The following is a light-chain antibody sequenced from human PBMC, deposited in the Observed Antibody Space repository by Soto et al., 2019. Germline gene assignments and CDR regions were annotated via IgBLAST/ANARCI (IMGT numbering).Light chain of an antibody. CDR1: SSNIGNNY. CDR3: ATWDRSLSVGV. J-gene: IGLJ2*01. V-gene: IGLV1-51*01. CDR2: DND. Sequence: QSVLTQPPSVSAAPGQKVTISCCGSSSNIGNNYVFWYQQLPGTAPKLLIYDNDKRPSGIPDRFSGSKSGTSATLGITGLQTGDEADYYCATWDRSLSVGVFGGGTKVTVL.